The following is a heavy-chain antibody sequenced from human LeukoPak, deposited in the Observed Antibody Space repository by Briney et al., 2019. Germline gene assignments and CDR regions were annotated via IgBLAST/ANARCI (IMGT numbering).Heavy chain of an antibody. CDR2: IYYSGST. CDR3: ARGRGQIVVPAAIPYYFDY. Sequence: SETLSLTCTVSGGSISSYYWSWIRQPPGKGLEWIGYIYYSGSTNYNPSLKSRVTISVDTSKNQFSLKLSSVTAADTAVYYCARGRGQIVVPAAIPYYFDYWGQGTLVTVSS. V-gene: IGHV4-59*12. D-gene: IGHD2-2*01. J-gene: IGHJ4*02. CDR1: GGSISSYY.